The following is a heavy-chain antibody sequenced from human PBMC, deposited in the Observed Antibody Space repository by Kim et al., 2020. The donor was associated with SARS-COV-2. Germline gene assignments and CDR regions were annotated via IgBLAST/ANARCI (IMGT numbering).Heavy chain of an antibody. D-gene: IGHD2-2*01. Sequence: SETLSLTCTVSGGSISSYYWSWIRQPPGKGLEWIGYIYYSGSTNYNPSLKSRVTISVDTSKNQFSLKLSSVTAADTAVYYCARLKGFQLLPRRDYYYYMDVWGKGTTVTVSS. CDR1: GGSISSYY. CDR2: IYYSGST. J-gene: IGHJ6*03. CDR3: ARLKGFQLLPRRDYYYYMDV. V-gene: IGHV4-59*08.